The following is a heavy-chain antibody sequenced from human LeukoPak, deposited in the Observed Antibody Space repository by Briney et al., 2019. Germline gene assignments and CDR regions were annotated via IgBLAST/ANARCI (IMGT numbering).Heavy chain of an antibody. J-gene: IGHJ3*02. Sequence: QPGRSLRLSCAASGFTLDDYAMHWVRQAPGKGLEWVSGISWNSGSIGYADSVKGRFTISRDNAKNSLYLQMNSLRAEDTALYYCAKVRNLRVYGNAFDIWGQGTMVTVSS. D-gene: IGHD1-14*01. V-gene: IGHV3-9*01. CDR1: GFTLDDYA. CDR3: AKVRNLRVYGNAFDI. CDR2: ISWNSGSI.